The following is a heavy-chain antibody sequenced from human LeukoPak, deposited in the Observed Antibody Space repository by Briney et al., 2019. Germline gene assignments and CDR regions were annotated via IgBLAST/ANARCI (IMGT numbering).Heavy chain of an antibody. D-gene: IGHD6-13*01. Sequence: GGSLRLSCAASGFTFSSYSMNWASQAPGKRLEWVSYISSSSSTIYYADSVKGRFTISRDNAKNSLYLQMNSLRAEDTAVYYCARESAAGRTPFDYWGQGTLVTVSS. J-gene: IGHJ4*02. CDR3: ARESAAGRTPFDY. V-gene: IGHV3-48*01. CDR2: ISSSSSTI. CDR1: GFTFSSYS.